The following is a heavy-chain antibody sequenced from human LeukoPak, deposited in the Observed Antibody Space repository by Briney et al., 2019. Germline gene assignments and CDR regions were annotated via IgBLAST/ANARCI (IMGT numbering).Heavy chain of an antibody. Sequence: GGSLRLSCAASGFTFNDYYMSWVRQAPGKGLEWVSYISSGSSYTHYADSVKGRFTISRDNAKNSLHLQMNSLRAEDTAVYYCARATNDILTGYAYYFDYWGQGTLVTVSS. J-gene: IGHJ4*02. D-gene: IGHD3-9*01. CDR1: GFTFNDYY. CDR3: ARATNDILTGYAYYFDY. CDR2: ISSGSSYT. V-gene: IGHV3-11*06.